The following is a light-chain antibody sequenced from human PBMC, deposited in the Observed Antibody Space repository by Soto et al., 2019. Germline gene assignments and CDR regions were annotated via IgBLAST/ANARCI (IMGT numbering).Light chain of an antibody. Sequence: NFMLTQPHSVSEFPGETVTISCTRTSGGIANNYVQWYQQRPGSAPTIVIYEHNQRPSGVPDRFSGSTDGSSNSASLTISGLQTEDEADYYCQCYDSSFVLFGGGTKVTVL. J-gene: IGLJ2*01. CDR3: QCYDSSFVL. V-gene: IGLV6-57*04. CDR2: EHN. CDR1: SGGIANNY.